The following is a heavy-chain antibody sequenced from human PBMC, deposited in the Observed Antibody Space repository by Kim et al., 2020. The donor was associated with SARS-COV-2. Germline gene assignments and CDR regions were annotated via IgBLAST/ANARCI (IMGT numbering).Heavy chain of an antibody. D-gene: IGHD3-10*01. Sequence: AQGFTGRFVFSLDTSVSTAYLQISSLKAEDTAVYYCARDVGDYGPGGMDVWGQGTTVTVSS. V-gene: IGHV7-4-1*02. J-gene: IGHJ6*02. CDR3: ARDVGDYGPGGMDV.